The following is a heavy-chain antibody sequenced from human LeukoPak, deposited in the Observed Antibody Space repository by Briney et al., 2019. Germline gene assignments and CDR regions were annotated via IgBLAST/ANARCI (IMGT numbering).Heavy chain of an antibody. Sequence: GGSLTLSCAASGFTFSSYAMSWVRQAPGKGLEWVSTLSGSGASTSYADSVKGQFTISRDNSKNTLYLQMNSLRAEDTARYYCAKQKGYCSGGSCYYSDYWGQGTLVTVSS. CDR3: AKQKGYCSGGSCYYSDY. CDR1: GFTFSSYA. V-gene: IGHV3-23*01. J-gene: IGHJ4*02. CDR2: LSGSGAST. D-gene: IGHD2-15*01.